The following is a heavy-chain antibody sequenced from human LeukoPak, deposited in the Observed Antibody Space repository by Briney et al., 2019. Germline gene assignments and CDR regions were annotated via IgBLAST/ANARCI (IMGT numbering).Heavy chain of an antibody. CDR1: GGTFSSYA. CDR2: IIPIFGTA. J-gene: IGHJ4*02. V-gene: IGHV1-69*13. D-gene: IGHD1-1*01. CDR3: ARGKLEDGGYFDY. Sequence: SVKVSCKASGGTFSSYAISWVRQAPGQGLEWMGGIIPIFGTANYAQKFQGRVTITADESASTAYMELSSLRSEDTAVYYCARGKLEDGGYFDYWGQGTLVTVSS.